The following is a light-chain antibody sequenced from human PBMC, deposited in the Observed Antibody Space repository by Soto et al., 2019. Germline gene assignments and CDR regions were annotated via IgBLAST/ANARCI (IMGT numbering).Light chain of an antibody. J-gene: IGLJ1*01. CDR2: RNN. V-gene: IGLV1-47*01. CDR3: AACADRLSAGNV. CDR1: SSNIGSNY. Sequence: QSVLTQPPSASGTPGQRVTISCSGSSSNIGSNYVYFYQQLPGTAPKLLIYRNNQRPSGVPDRFSGSKSGTSASLAISGPRSEDEADYYCAACADRLSAGNVYGNGTKVTVL.